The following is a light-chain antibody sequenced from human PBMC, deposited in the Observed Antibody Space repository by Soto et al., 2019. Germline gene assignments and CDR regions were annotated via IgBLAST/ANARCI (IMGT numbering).Light chain of an antibody. CDR2: EVN. CDR3: SSDAGTPFV. CDR1: SSDVGRYNY. Sequence: QSVLTQPSSASGSPGQSVTISCTGTSSDVGRYNYVSWYQQHPGKAPKLMVSEVNKRASGVPDRFSGSKSGNTASLTVSGLQAEDEADYYCSSDAGTPFVFGTGTEVTVL. J-gene: IGLJ1*01. V-gene: IGLV2-8*01.